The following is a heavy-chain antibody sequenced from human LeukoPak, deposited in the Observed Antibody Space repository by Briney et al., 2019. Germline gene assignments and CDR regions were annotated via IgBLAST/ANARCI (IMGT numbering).Heavy chain of an antibody. J-gene: IGHJ4*02. D-gene: IGHD3/OR15-3a*01. CDR3: VRDRFWTAHNFFDY. CDR2: IGGSGGYHT. Sequence: GGSLRLSCAASGFTFSNYGMNWVRQTPGKGLEWVSGIGGSGGYHTYYADSVRGRFTISRDNSRNTLFLQMNSLSAEDTAVYYCVRDRFWTAHNFFDYWGQGTLVTVSS. CDR1: GFTFSNYG. V-gene: IGHV3-23*01.